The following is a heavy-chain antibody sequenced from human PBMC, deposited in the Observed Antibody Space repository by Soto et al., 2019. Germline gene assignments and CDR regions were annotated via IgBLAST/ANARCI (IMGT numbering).Heavy chain of an antibody. CDR2: IYSGGST. Sequence: GGSLRLSCEDSGFTVSSNYMSWFRQAPLNGLEWVSFIYSGGSTYCADSVKGRFTISRDNSKNTLYLQMNSLRAEDTAVYYCARDSCSGGSCYSNYYYGMDVWGQGNTVTVSS. V-gene: IGHV3-53*01. D-gene: IGHD2-15*01. CDR1: GFTVSSNY. J-gene: IGHJ6*02. CDR3: ARDSCSGGSCYSNYYYGMDV.